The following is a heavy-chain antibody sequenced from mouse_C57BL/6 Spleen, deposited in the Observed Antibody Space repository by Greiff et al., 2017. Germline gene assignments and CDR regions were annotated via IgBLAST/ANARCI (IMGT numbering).Heavy chain of an antibody. CDR3: ARADYYGSPRFAY. CDR1: GYTFTSYW. CDR2: IDPSDSYT. Sequence: VQLQQPGAELVMPGASVKLSCKASGYTFTSYWMHWVKQRPGQGLEWIGEIDPSDSYTNYNQKFKGKSTLSVDKSSSTAYMQLSSLTSEDSAVYYCARADYYGSPRFAYWGQGTLVTVSA. J-gene: IGHJ3*01. D-gene: IGHD1-1*01. V-gene: IGHV1-69*01.